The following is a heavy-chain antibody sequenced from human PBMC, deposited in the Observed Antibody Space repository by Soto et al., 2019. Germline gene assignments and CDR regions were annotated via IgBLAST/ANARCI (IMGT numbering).Heavy chain of an antibody. J-gene: IGHJ4*01. CDR1: GFTFSSYS. D-gene: IGHD2-21*02. CDR2: ISSNGSNI. CDR3: ARPCMLASGDCGLFGSFDY. Sequence: GGSLRLSCAASGFTFSSYSMHWVRQAPGKGLEWVSAISSNGSNIYYADSVKGRFTISRDNSKNSLYLQMNSLRAEDTAVYYCARPCMLASGDCGLFGSFDYWGQGTLVTVSS. V-gene: IGHV3-21*01.